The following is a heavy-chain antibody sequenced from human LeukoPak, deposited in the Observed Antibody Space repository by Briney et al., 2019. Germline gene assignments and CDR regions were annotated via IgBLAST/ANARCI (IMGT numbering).Heavy chain of an antibody. D-gene: IGHD2-2*01. CDR2: ISYDGSNK. V-gene: IGHV3-30-3*01. J-gene: IGHJ4*02. CDR3: ARVFGYARTPFDY. CDR1: GFTFSSYA. Sequence: GGSLRLSCAASGFTFSSYAMHWVRQAPGKGLEWVAVISYDGSNKYYADSVKGRFTISRDNSKNTLYPQMNSLRAEDTAVYYCARVFGYARTPFDYWGQGTLVTVSS.